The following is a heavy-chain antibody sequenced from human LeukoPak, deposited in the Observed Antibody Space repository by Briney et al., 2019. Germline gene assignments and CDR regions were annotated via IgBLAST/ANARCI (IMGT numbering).Heavy chain of an antibody. CDR2: ISSSSSTI. D-gene: IGHD5-24*01. Sequence: PGGSLRLSCAASGFTFSSYSMNWVRQAPGKGLEWVSYISSSSSTIYYADSVKGRFTISRDNAKNSLYLQMNSLRAEDTAVYYCARVYGYNRDAFDIWGQGTMVTVSS. CDR1: GFTFSSYS. V-gene: IGHV3-48*01. J-gene: IGHJ3*02. CDR3: ARVYGYNRDAFDI.